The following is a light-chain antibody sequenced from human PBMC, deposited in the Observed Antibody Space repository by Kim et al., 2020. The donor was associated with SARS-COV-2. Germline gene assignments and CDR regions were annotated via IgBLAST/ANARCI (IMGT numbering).Light chain of an antibody. CDR1: DLGDKY. J-gene: IGLJ3*02. Sequence: SYELTQPPSVSVSPGQTASITCSGDDLGDKYTCWYQQKPGQSPLLVIYQDDSRPSGIPDRFSGSNSGNTATLTISGTQAMDEADYYCQTWDGITAVFGGG. CDR3: QTWDGITAV. CDR2: QDD. V-gene: IGLV3-1*01.